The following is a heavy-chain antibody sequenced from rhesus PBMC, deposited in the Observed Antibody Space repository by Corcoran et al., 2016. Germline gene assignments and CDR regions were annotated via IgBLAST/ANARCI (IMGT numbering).Heavy chain of an antibody. CDR2: IDGYSGLI. V-gene: IGHV4-80*01. D-gene: IGHD2-21*01. J-gene: IGHJ6*01. Sequence: QVQLQESGPGLVKPSETLSLTCAVSGGSLSSSWWTWIRQSPGKGLEWSGEIDGYSGLINLNPSLKSRLTISKDASKNQFSLNLSSMSAADTAVYYCVRSSGLSGSYYGFDSWGQGVVVTVSS. CDR1: GGSLSSSW. CDR3: VRSSGLSGSYYGFDS.